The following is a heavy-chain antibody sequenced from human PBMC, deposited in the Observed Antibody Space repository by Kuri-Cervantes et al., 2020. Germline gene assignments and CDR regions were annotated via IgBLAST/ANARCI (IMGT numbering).Heavy chain of an antibody. CDR3: ARDSDIVVVPAANHDAFDI. J-gene: IGHJ3*02. CDR1: GFTVSSNY. D-gene: IGHD2-2*01. V-gene: IGHV3-53*01. Sequence: GGSLRLSCAASGFTVSSNYMSWVRQAPGKGLEWASVIYSGGSTYYADSVKGRFTISRDNSKNTLYLQMNSLRAEDTAVYYCARDSDIVVVPAANHDAFDIWGQGTMVTVSS. CDR2: IYSGGST.